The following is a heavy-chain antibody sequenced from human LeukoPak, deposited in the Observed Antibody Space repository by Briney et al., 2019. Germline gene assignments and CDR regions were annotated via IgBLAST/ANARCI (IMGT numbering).Heavy chain of an antibody. CDR3: ARDYAFDI. CDR1: GDSISSYY. V-gene: IGHV4-59*01. Sequence: PSETLSLTCTVSGDSISSYYWSWIRQPPGKGLEWIGYIYYIGSTNYNPSIKSRVTISVDTSKNQFSLKLSSVTAADTAVYYCARDYAFDIWGQGTMVTVSS. CDR2: IYYIGST. J-gene: IGHJ3*02.